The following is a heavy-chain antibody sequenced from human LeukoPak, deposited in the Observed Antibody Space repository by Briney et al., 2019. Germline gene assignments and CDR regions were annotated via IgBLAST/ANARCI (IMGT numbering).Heavy chain of an antibody. D-gene: IGHD4-23*01. J-gene: IGHJ4*02. Sequence: GGSLRLSCEASGFTFSTSGMHWARQAPGKGLEWVAFIRYDGNDKYYADSVKGRFTISRDISKNTVYLQMDNLRPEDTAVYYCARDARLYKWELLAYWGQGTLVTVSS. V-gene: IGHV3-30*02. CDR3: ARDARLYKWELLAY. CDR2: IRYDGNDK. CDR1: GFTFSTSG.